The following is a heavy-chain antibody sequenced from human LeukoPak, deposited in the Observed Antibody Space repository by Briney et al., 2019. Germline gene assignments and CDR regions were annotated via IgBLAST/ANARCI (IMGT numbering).Heavy chain of an antibody. V-gene: IGHV3-30*19. D-gene: IGHD6-13*01. Sequence: PGGSLRLSCAASGFTFSSYGMHWVRQAPGKGLEWVAVIWYDGSNKYYADSVKGRFTISRDNSKNTLYLQMNSLRAEDTAVYYCAREADSSWQCDAFDIWGQGTMVTVSS. CDR2: IWYDGSNK. CDR3: AREADSSWQCDAFDI. J-gene: IGHJ3*02. CDR1: GFTFSSYG.